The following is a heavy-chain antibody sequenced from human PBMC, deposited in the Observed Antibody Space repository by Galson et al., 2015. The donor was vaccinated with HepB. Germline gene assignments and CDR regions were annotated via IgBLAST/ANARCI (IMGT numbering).Heavy chain of an antibody. D-gene: IGHD2-2*01. CDR2: IVVGSGNT. CDR1: GFTFTSSA. Sequence: SVKVSCKASGFTFTSSAVQWVRQARGQRLEWIGWIVVGSGNTNYAQKFQERVTITRDMSTSTAYMELSSLRSEDTAVYYCAADRYCSSTSCYYYYGMDVWGQGTTVTVSS. CDR3: AADRYCSSTSCYYYYGMDV. J-gene: IGHJ6*02. V-gene: IGHV1-58*01.